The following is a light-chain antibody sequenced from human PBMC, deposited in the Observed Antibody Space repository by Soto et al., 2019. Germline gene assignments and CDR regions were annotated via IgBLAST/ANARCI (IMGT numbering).Light chain of an antibody. V-gene: IGKV2-28*01. CDR3: MQGLKSPVS. J-gene: IGKJ4*01. CDR1: QSLLHSNGYNY. Sequence: DTVMTQSPLSLSVTPGEPASISCRSSQSLLHSNGYNYLDWYVQKPVQSPQLLIYLGSNRASGVPERFSGSESVTDFTLKISRVEAEDVEVYYCMQGLKSPVSFGGGTKVEIK. CDR2: LGS.